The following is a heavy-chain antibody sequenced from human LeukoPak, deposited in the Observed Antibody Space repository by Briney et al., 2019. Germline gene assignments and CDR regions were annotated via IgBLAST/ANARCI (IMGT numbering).Heavy chain of an antibody. Sequence: ASVKVSCKASGYTFTSYAMHWVRQAPGQRLEWMGWINAGNGNTKYSQKFQGRVTMTEDTSTDTAYMELSSLRSEDTAVYYCAVWFGEVDFDYWGQGTLVTVSS. CDR3: AVWFGEVDFDY. D-gene: IGHD3-10*01. CDR1: GYTFTSYA. CDR2: INAGNGNT. V-gene: IGHV1-3*01. J-gene: IGHJ4*02.